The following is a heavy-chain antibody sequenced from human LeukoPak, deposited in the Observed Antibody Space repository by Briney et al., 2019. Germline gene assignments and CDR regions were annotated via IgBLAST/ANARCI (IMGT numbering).Heavy chain of an antibody. D-gene: IGHD3-10*01. CDR1: GFTFSSYS. J-gene: IGHJ4*02. V-gene: IGHV3-21*01. Sequence: GGSLRLSCAHSGFTFSSYSMNWVRQAPGKGLEWVSSISSSSSYIYYADSVKGRFTISRDNAKNSLYLQMNSLRAEDTAVYYCASEPNYYGSGSYSPYPTYWGQGTLVTVSS. CDR3: ASEPNYYGSGSYSPYPTY. CDR2: ISSSSSYI.